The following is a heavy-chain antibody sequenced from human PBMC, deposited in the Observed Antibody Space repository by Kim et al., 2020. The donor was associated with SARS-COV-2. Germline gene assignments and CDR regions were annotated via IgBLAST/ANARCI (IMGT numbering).Heavy chain of an antibody. CDR1: GFSFSAYG. V-gene: IGHV3-64*02. J-gene: IGHJ2*01. CDR2: ISGTGMWT. CDR3: ARVGVAGRDFDL. D-gene: IGHD1-26*01. Sequence: GGSLRLSCAASGFSFSAYGIHWVRQAPGKGLQYVSAISGTGMWTYYAESVKGRFTISRDNSNNRLYLQMGSLRAEDMAVYYCARVGVAGRDFDLWGRGTL.